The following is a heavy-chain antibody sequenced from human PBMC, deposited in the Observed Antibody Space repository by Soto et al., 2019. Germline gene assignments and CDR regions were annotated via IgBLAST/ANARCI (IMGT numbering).Heavy chain of an antibody. CDR2: ISWNSGSI. D-gene: IGHD5-12*01. J-gene: IGHJ4*02. CDR1: GFTFDDYA. Sequence: EVQLVESGRGLVQPGRSLRLSCAASGFTFDDYAMHWVRQAPGKGLEWVSGISWNSGSIGYADSVKGRFTISRDNAKNSLYLQMNSLRAEDTALYYCAKEMATIPSFDYWGQGTLVTVSS. V-gene: IGHV3-9*01. CDR3: AKEMATIPSFDY.